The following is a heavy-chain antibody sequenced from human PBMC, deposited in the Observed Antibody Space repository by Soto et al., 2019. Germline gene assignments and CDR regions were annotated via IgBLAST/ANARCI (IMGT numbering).Heavy chain of an antibody. CDR1: GFTFSSYG. CDR2: IWYDGSNK. D-gene: IGHD3-10*01. J-gene: IGHJ6*02. V-gene: IGHV3-33*01. CDR3: ARDTARAMVRIYYGMDV. Sequence: QVQLVESGGGVVQPGRSLRLSCAASGFTFSSYGMHWVRQAPGKGLEWVAVIWYDGSNKYYADSVKGRFTISRDNSKNTPYLQMNSLRAEDTAVYYCARDTARAMVRIYYGMDVWGQGTTVTVSS.